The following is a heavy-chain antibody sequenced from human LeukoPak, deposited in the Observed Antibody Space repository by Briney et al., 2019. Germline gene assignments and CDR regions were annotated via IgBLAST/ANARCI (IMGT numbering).Heavy chain of an antibody. CDR1: GGSISSYY. D-gene: IGHD6-13*01. J-gene: IGHJ5*02. CDR3: ARTYSSSWYGNWFDP. Sequence: SETLSLACTVYGGSISSYYWSWIRQPAGKGLEWIGRIYTSGSTNYNPSLKSRVTMSVDTSKNQFSLKLSSVTAADTAVYYCARTYSSSWYGNWFDPWGQGTLVTVSS. V-gene: IGHV4-4*07. CDR2: IYTSGST.